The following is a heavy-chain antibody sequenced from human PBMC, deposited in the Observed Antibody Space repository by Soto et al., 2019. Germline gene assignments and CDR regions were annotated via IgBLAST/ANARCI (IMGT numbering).Heavy chain of an antibody. CDR1: GGSISSGGYY. CDR2: IYYSGST. J-gene: IGHJ4*02. Sequence: QVQLQESGPGLVKPSQTLSLTCTVSGGSISSGGYYWSWIRQHPGKGLEWIGYIYYSGSTYYNPSLKSRVTRSVDTSKTQFSLKLSSVTAADTAVYYCARSSTSANYFDYWGQGTLVTVSS. CDR3: ARSSTSANYFDY. D-gene: IGHD2-2*01. V-gene: IGHV4-31*03.